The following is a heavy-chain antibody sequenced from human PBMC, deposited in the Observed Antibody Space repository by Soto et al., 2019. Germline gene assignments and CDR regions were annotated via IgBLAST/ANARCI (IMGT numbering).Heavy chain of an antibody. D-gene: IGHD3-10*01. CDR2: MNPNSGHT. CDR1: GYTFTNYD. Sequence: QVQLVQSGAEVKKPGASVKVSCEASGYTFTNYDVNWVRQAPGQGLEWMGWMNPNSGHTVYAQKFLGRITMTRNTSIGTAYIELSGLRSGDTAIYFCDTGSHLDYWGQGPLVTVSS. J-gene: IGHJ4*02. V-gene: IGHV1-8*01. CDR3: DTGSHLDY.